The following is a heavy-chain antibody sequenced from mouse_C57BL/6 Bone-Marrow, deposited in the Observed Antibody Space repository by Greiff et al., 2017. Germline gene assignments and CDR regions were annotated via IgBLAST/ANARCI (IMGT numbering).Heavy chain of an antibody. CDR1: GYTFTSYD. CDR3: ARLEFDGSSGDWYFDV. D-gene: IGHD1-1*01. V-gene: IGHV1-85*01. J-gene: IGHJ1*03. CDR2: LYPRDGST. Sequence: VQLQQSGPELVKPGASVKLSCKASGYTFTSYDINWVKQRPGQGLEWIGWLYPRDGSTKSNEKFKGKATLTVDTSSSTAYMELPSLTSEDSAVYFCARLEFDGSSGDWYFDVWGTGTTVTVSS.